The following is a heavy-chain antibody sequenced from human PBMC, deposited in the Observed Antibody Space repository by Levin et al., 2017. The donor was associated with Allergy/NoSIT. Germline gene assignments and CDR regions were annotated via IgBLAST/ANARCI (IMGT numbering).Heavy chain of an antibody. Sequence: ASVKVSCKASGYTFTSYDLNWVRQATGQGLEWMGWMNPDSGSTGYAQKFQGRVTMTRDTSISTAYMELSSLRSEDTAVYYCARGGDYYDSAGFSAQIGYWGQGTLVTVSS. D-gene: IGHD3-22*01. V-gene: IGHV1-8*01. J-gene: IGHJ4*02. CDR1: GYTFTSYD. CDR2: MNPDSGST. CDR3: ARGGDYYDSAGFSAQIGY.